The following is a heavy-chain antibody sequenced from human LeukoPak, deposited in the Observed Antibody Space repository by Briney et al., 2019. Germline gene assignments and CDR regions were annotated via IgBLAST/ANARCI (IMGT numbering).Heavy chain of an antibody. Sequence: GGSLRLSCAASGFTFSSYAMSWVRQAPGKGLEWVSIISGSGGGTYYADSVKGRFTISRDNSKNTLYLQMNSLRAEDTAVYYCAKGEMGTTSYYFDYWGQGTLVTVSS. J-gene: IGHJ4*02. CDR1: GFTFSSYA. D-gene: IGHD5-24*01. CDR3: AKGEMGTTSYYFDY. V-gene: IGHV3-23*01. CDR2: ISGSGGGT.